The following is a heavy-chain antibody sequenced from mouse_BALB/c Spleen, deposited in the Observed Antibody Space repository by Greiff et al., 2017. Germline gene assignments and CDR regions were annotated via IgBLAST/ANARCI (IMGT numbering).Heavy chain of an antibody. CDR2: IWAGGST. CDR1: GFSLTSYG. D-gene: IGHD2-14*01. Sequence: QVQLKESGPGLVAPSQSLSITCTVSGFSLTSYGVHWVRQPPGKGLEWLGVIWAGGSTNYNSALMSRLSISKDNSKSQVFLKMNSLQTDDTAMYYCARAAYYRYDGAYWGQGTLVTVSA. CDR3: ARAAYYRYDGAY. J-gene: IGHJ3*01. V-gene: IGHV2-9*02.